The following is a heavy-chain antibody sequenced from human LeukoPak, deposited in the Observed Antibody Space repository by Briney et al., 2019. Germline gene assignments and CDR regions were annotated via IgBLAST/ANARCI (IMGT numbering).Heavy chain of an antibody. V-gene: IGHV1-2*02. Sequence: ASVKVSCKASGYTFTGYYMHWVRQAPGQGLEWMGWINPNSGGTNYAQKFQGRVTMTRDTSISTAYMELSRLRSDDTAVYYCARGPAAAGTGNWFDPWGQGTLVTVSS. CDR1: GYTFTGYY. CDR3: ARGPAAAGTGNWFDP. CDR2: INPNSGGT. J-gene: IGHJ5*02. D-gene: IGHD6-13*01.